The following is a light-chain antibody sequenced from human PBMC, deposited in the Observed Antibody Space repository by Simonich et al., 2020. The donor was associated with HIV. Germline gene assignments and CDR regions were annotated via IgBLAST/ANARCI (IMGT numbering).Light chain of an antibody. CDR3: QQYKNYPKT. CDR1: QSVLYSSNNKNY. V-gene: IGKV4-1*01. CDR2: WAS. Sequence: DIVMTQSPDSLAVSLGERATIHCKSSQSVLYSSNNKNYLAWYQQKPGQPPKLLIYWASTRESGVPDRFSGSGSGTDFTLTISSLQAEDVAVYYCQQYKNYPKTFGQGTKVEIK. J-gene: IGKJ1*01.